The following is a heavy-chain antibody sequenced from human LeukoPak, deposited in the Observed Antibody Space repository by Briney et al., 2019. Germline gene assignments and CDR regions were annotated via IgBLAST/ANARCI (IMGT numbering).Heavy chain of an antibody. D-gene: IGHD4-4*01. J-gene: IGHJ4*02. CDR3: ARAVDNNFKNYHFDY. Sequence: SETLSLTCTVSGGSISSYYWSWIRQPPGKGLEWIGYIYYSGSTNYNPSLKSRVTISVDTSKNQFSLKLNSVTAADTAVYYCARAVDNNFKNYHFDYWGQGILVTVSS. V-gene: IGHV4-59*08. CDR1: GGSISSYY. CDR2: IYYSGST.